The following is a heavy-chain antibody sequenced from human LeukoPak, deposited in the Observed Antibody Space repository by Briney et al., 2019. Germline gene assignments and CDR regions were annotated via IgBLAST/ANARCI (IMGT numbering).Heavy chain of an antibody. CDR2: IYSGGST. V-gene: IGHV3-53*01. J-gene: IGHJ4*02. Sequence: GRSLRLSCAASGFTVSSNYMSWVRQAPGKGLEWVSVIYSGGSTYYADSVKGRFTISRDNSKNTLYLQMNSLRAEDTAVYYCARYRYSGSYPLDYWGQGTLVTVSS. D-gene: IGHD1-26*01. CDR3: ARYRYSGSYPLDY. CDR1: GFTVSSNY.